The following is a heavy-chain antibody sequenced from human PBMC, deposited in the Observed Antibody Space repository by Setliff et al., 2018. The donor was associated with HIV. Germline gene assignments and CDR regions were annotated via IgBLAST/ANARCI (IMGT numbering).Heavy chain of an antibody. CDR3: AKGQLPYCTNGVCYAIDY. J-gene: IGHJ4*02. CDR1: GFTFSSYW. Sequence: GGSLRLSCEASGFTFSSYWMSWVRQAPGKGLEWVANINQDGSEQNFVGSVTGRFTISRDNSKNTVYLEMNSLRAEDTAVYYCAKGQLPYCTNGVCYAIDYWGQGTLVTVSS. D-gene: IGHD2-8*01. CDR2: INQDGSEQ. V-gene: IGHV3-7*03.